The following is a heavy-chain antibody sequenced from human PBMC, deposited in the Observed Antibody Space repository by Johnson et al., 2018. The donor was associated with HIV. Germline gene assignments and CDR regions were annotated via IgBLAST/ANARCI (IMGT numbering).Heavy chain of an antibody. V-gene: IGHV3-11*01. Sequence: QVQLVESGGGRVQPGGSLRLSCAASGFMFSDYYMNWIRQAPGKGLEWISYISPTSNNIYYAESVKGRFTISRDNAKNSLYLQINTLRAEDTAVYYCARDSPPGGARGDIWGQGTMVTVSS. CDR3: ARDSPPGGARGDI. CDR2: ISPTSNNI. J-gene: IGHJ3*02. D-gene: IGHD1-26*01. CDR1: GFMFSDYY.